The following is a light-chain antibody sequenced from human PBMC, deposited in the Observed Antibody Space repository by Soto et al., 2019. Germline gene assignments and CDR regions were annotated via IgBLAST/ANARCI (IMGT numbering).Light chain of an antibody. CDR1: QDIRNY. CDR3: QQYDELPHT. V-gene: IGKV1-33*01. J-gene: IGKJ2*01. CDR2: DAS. Sequence: DIQMTQSPSSLSASVGGRVTITCPASQDIRNYLNWYQHKPGKPPKLLISDASNLEPGVSSSFSGRGSGTYFTFTISGLQAGDRATYLCQQYDELPHTYGGGTRLE.